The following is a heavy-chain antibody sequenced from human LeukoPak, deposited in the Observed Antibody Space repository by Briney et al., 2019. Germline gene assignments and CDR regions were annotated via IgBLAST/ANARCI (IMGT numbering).Heavy chain of an antibody. CDR3: ASPGGVL. Sequence: SETLSLTCAVYGGSFSGYYWSWIRQPTGKGLEWIGEINHSGSTNYNPSLKSRVTISVDTSKNQFSLKLSSVTAADTAVYYCASPGGVLWGQGTLVTVSS. D-gene: IGHD3-10*01. CDR1: GGSFSGYY. J-gene: IGHJ4*02. CDR2: INHSGST. V-gene: IGHV4-34*01.